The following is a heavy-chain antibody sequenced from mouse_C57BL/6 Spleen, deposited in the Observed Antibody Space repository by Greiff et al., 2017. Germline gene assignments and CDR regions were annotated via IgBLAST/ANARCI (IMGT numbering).Heavy chain of an antibody. J-gene: IGHJ3*01. V-gene: IGHV5-16*01. CDR2: INYDGSST. D-gene: IGHD1-1*01. CDR1: GFTFSDYY. CDR3: ALYYGSRAWFAY. Sequence: EVQVVESEGGLVQPGSSMKLSCTASGFTFSDYYMAWVRQVPEKGLEWVANINYDGSSTYYLDSLKSRFIISRDNAKNILYLQMSSLKSEDTATYYCALYYGSRAWFAYWGQGTLVTVSA.